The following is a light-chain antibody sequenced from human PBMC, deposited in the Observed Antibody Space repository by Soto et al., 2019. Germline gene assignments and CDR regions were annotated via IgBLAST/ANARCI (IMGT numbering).Light chain of an antibody. J-gene: IGKJ3*01. Sequence: DIQMTQSPSTLSASVGDRVTITCRASQTINSWLAWYQQKPGKAPKLLIYKASYLQSWVPSTFSGSGSGTEFTLTISSLEPEDFAVYYCQQRSDWPFTFGPGTKVDIK. CDR1: QTINSW. CDR3: QQRSDWPFT. V-gene: IGKV1-5*03. CDR2: KAS.